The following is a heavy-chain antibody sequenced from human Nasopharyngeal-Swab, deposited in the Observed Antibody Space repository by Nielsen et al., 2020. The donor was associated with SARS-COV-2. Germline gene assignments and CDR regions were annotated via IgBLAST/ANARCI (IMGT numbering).Heavy chain of an antibody. J-gene: IGHJ4*02. D-gene: IGHD3-3*01. CDR1: GFSLRASGVG. CDR3: AHSHSDFWSGRFDY. V-gene: IGHV2-5*02. CDR2: IYWDDDK. Sequence: SGPTLLQPTPTLTLTCTFSGFSLRASGVGVGWIRQHPGKALEWHALIYWDDDKRYSPSLKSRLTITKDTSKNQVVLTMTNMEPADTATYYCAHSHSDFWSGRFDYWGQGTLVTVSS.